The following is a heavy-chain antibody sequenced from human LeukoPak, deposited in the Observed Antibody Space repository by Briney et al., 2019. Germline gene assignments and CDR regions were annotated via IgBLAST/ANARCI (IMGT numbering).Heavy chain of an antibody. CDR1: GGSISSYY. Sequence: SETLSLTCTVSGGSISSYYWSWIRQPPGKGLEWIGYIYYSGSTNYNPSLKSRVTISVDTFKNQFSLKLSSVTAADTAVYYCAREGGWLDYWGQGTLVTVSS. CDR3: AREGGWLDY. V-gene: IGHV4-59*01. D-gene: IGHD6-19*01. CDR2: IYYSGST. J-gene: IGHJ4*02.